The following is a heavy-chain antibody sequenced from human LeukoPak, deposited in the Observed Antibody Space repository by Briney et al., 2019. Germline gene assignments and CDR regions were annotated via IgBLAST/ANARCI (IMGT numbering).Heavy chain of an antibody. J-gene: IGHJ3*02. Sequence: GGSLRLSCTASGFTLSAYGMHWVRQAPGKGLEWVAFIRYDGSNKYYADSVKGRFTISRDNSKNTLYLQMNSLRAEDTAVYYCAKLMTTVTTGAFDIWGQGTMVTVSS. V-gene: IGHV3-30*02. CDR1: GFTLSAYG. CDR2: IRYDGSNK. D-gene: IGHD4-17*01. CDR3: AKLMTTVTTGAFDI.